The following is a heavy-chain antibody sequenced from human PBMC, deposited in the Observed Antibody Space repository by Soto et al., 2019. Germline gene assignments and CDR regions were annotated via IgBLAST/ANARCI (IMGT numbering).Heavy chain of an antibody. J-gene: IGHJ5*02. CDR3: ARVGPYAPGTYSFRHNRVDP. Sequence: EVQLVESGGRLVQPGGSLRLSCAASGFTVSSSQMTWVRQAPGKGLEWVSVIFIGGTTQYAVSVKGRFTISTDKSENTMYLKMNSLRAEGTAVYYCARVGPYAPGTYSFRHNRVDPWGQGTQVTVSP. D-gene: IGHD3-10*01. V-gene: IGHV3-53*01. CDR1: GFTVSSSQ. CDR2: IFIGGTT.